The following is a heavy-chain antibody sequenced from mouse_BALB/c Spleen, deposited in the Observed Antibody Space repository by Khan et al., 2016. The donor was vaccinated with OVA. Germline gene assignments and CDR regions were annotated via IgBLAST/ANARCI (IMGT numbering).Heavy chain of an antibody. CDR2: ISYSGRT. Sequence: EVQLVESGPGLVKPSQSLSLTCTVTGYSITSDYAWNWIRQFPGTKLEWMGYISYSGRTSYNPSLKSRISITRDTSKNQFFLQLNSVTTEDTATYYCARSVTITTVVATDFDYWGQGTTLTVSS. D-gene: IGHD1-1*01. CDR3: ARSVTITTVVATDFDY. V-gene: IGHV3-2*02. CDR1: GYSITSDYA. J-gene: IGHJ2*01.